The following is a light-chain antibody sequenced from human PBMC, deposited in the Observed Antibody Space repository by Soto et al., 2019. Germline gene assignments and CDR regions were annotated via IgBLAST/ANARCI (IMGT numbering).Light chain of an antibody. CDR2: GAS. CDR3: QQSYSTPWR. Sequence: MTQAPSSLCTSVGDTVTITCRASQSISSYLIWYQQKPGKAPKLLIYGASSLQSGVPSRFSGSASGTDFTLTISRLQPEDFATYYCQQSYSTPWRFGEVTKVEIK. CDR1: QSISSY. V-gene: IGKV1-39*01. J-gene: IGKJ1*01.